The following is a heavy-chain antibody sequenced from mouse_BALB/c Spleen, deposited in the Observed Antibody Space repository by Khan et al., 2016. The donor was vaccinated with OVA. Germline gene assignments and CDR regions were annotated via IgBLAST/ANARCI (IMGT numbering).Heavy chain of an antibody. CDR2: IWGDGRT. J-gene: IGHJ4*01. Sequence: QVQLKQSGPGLVAPSQSLSITCTVSGFSLTGYGVNWVRQPPGKGLEWLGMIWGDGRTDYNSALKSRLSISKDNSKSQVFLKMNSLQTDDTARYXCARGVYYYGSRTMDYWGQGTSVTVSS. D-gene: IGHD1-1*01. V-gene: IGHV2-6-7*01. CDR3: ARGVYYYGSRTMDY. CDR1: GFSLTGYG.